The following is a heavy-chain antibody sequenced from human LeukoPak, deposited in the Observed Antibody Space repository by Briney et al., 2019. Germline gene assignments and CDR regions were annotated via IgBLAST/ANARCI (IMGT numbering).Heavy chain of an antibody. D-gene: IGHD3-16*02. J-gene: IGHJ5*02. CDR2: ISSSSSYI. CDR1: GFTFSTYS. V-gene: IGHV3-21*01. CDR3: ARGHRYDYVWGNYLS. Sequence: GGSLRLSCAASGFTFSTYSMNWVRQAPGKGLEWVSSISSSSSYIYYADSVKGRFTISRDNAKNSLYLQMNSLRAEDTAVYYCARGHRYDYVWGNYLSWGQGTLVTVSS.